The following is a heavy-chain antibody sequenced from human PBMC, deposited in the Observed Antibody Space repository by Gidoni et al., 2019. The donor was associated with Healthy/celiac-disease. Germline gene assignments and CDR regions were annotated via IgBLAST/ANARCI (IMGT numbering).Heavy chain of an antibody. CDR2: IYTRGST. Sequence: QVQLQESGPVLVKPSQTLSLTCTVSGGSISSGSYYWSWIRQPAGKGLEWIGRIYTRGSTNYNPSLKSRVTISVDTSKNQFSLKLSSVTAADTAVYYCARATYYYDSSGYYYSYYFDYWGQGTLVTVSS. D-gene: IGHD3-22*01. V-gene: IGHV4-61*02. CDR3: ARATYYYDSSGYYYSYYFDY. J-gene: IGHJ4*02. CDR1: GGSISSGSYY.